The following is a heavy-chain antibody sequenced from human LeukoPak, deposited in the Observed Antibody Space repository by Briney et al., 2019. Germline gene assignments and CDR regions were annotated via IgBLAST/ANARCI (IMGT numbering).Heavy chain of an antibody. J-gene: IGHJ5*02. CDR3: AKLTQLNWFDP. Sequence: GRSLRLSCAASGFTFDDYAMHWVRQAPGKGLEWVSGISWNSGSIGYADSVKGRFTISRDNAKNSLYLQMNSLRAEDTALYYCAKLTQLNWFDPWGQGTLVTVSS. D-gene: IGHD4-23*01. CDR1: GFTFDDYA. V-gene: IGHV3-9*01. CDR2: ISWNSGSI.